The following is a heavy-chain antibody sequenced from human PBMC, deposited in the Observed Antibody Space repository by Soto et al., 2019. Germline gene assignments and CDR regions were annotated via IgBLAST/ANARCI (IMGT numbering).Heavy chain of an antibody. CDR2: MNPNSGNT. V-gene: IGHV1-8*01. CDR3: ARGEGYCSGGSCSSSWFDL. Sequence: QVQLVQSGAEVKKPGASVKVSCKASGYTFTSYDINWVRQATGQGLEWMGWMNPNSGNTGYAQKFQGRVTMTRNTSISTAYMELSSLRSEDTAVYYCARGEGYCSGGSCSSSWFDLWGQGTLVTVSS. D-gene: IGHD2-15*01. J-gene: IGHJ5*02. CDR1: GYTFTSYD.